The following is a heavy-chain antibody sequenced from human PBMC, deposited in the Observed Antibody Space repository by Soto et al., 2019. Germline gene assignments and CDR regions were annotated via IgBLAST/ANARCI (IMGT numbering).Heavy chain of an antibody. CDR1: GFPFSSYG. V-gene: IGHV3-30*03. D-gene: IGHD2-15*01. CDR3: AGGQYYFDY. J-gene: IGHJ4*02. CDR2: ISYDGSNK. Sequence: QVQLVESGGGVVQSGTSLRLSCAASGFPFSSYGMHWVRQAPGKGLEWVAQISYDGSNKFYADSVKGRFTISRDNSKNTLYLQMSSLRAEGTAVYYCAGGQYYFDYCGQGTVVSVSS.